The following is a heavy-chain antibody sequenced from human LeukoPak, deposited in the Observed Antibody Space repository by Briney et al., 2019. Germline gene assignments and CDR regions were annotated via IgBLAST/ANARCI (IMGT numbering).Heavy chain of an antibody. CDR3: GRDLNWGAFDI. CDR1: GFTFSSYG. Sequence: GGTLRLSCAASGFTFSSYGMSWVRQASGKGLEWVSAISGSGGSTYYADSVKGRFTISRDNSRSMVWLQMNSLTAEDTAMYYCGRDLNWGAFDIRGLGTLVTVSS. J-gene: IGHJ3*02. CDR2: ISGSGGST. V-gene: IGHV3-23*01. D-gene: IGHD7-27*01.